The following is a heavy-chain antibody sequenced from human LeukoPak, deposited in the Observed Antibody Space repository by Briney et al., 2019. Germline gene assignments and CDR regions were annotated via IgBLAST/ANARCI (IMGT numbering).Heavy chain of an antibody. Sequence: GGSLRLSCAASGFTFSSYAISWVRQAPGQGLEWMGGIIPIFGTANYAQKFQGRVTITTGESTSTAYMELSSLRSEDTAVYYCARGSFLREPEYYYYYYMDVWGKGTTVTVSS. CDR1: GFTFSSYA. CDR3: ARGSFLREPEYYYYYYMDV. V-gene: IGHV1-69*05. D-gene: IGHD1-14*01. CDR2: IIPIFGTA. J-gene: IGHJ6*03.